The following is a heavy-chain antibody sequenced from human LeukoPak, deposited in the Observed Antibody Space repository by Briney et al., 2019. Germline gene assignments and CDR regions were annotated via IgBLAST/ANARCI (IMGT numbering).Heavy chain of an antibody. Sequence: PSETLSLTCTVSGASIRGSITSGTYYWNWIRQPAGKGLEWIGRMYNSGTTINYNPSLKSRVTISVDTSKNQFSLNVTSVTAADTALYYCARSTNRVDSWGQGTLVTVSS. CDR2: MYNSGTT. D-gene: IGHD1-14*01. V-gene: IGHV4-61*02. CDR1: GASIRGSITSGTYY. J-gene: IGHJ4*02. CDR3: ARSTNRVDS.